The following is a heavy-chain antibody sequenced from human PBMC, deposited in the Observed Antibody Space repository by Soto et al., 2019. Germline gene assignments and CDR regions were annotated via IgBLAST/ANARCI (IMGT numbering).Heavy chain of an antibody. CDR1: SSYITSGDYH. CDR2: ISHSETT. V-gene: IGHV4-30-4*01. CDR3: AGFGVGDRDDK. J-gene: IGHJ4*02. Sequence: ALTCSVSSSYITSGDYHWTWIRQAPGKGLEWIGYISHSETTYYSPALKNRIIISSDFSMNQFSLRLNSVTAADTAVYFCAGFGVGDRDDKWGQGTLVTVSS. D-gene: IGHD2-8*01.